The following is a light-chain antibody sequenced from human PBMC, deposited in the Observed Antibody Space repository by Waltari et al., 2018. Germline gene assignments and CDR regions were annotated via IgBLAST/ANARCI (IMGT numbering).Light chain of an antibody. J-gene: IGKJ4*01. Sequence: EIVMKQSPATLSVSPGDRATLSCRASQYVSSNLAWYQQKPGQAPRLLIYGASTRATGIPARFSGSGSGTEFTLTISRLEPEDFAVYYCQQRSAWPTFGGGTKVEFK. CDR2: GAS. CDR1: QYVSSN. CDR3: QQRSAWPT. V-gene: IGKV3-15*01.